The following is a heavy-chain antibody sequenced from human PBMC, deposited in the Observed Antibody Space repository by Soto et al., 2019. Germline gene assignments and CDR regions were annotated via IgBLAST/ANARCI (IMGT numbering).Heavy chain of an antibody. J-gene: IGHJ4*02. CDR1: GGTFSRNT. CDR3: ARQFDSDTTGYYYAY. Sequence: ASVKVSCKASGGTFSRNTISWVRQAPGQGLEWMGGVMPIFGSANYAQKFQGRVTITADENTRTVYMELSRLRSEDTAVYYCARQFDSDTTGYYYAYWGQGTLVTVSS. D-gene: IGHD3-22*01. V-gene: IGHV1-69*13. CDR2: VMPIFGSA.